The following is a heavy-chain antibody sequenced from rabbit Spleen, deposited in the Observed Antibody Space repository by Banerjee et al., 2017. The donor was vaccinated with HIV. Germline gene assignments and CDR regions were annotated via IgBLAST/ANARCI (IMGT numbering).Heavy chain of an antibody. V-gene: IGHV1S40*01. J-gene: IGHJ6*01. Sequence: QSLEESGGDLVKPGASLTLTCTASGVSFSSNSYMCWVRQAPGKGLEWIGCIDAGSSGFTYFATWAKGRFTCSKTSSTTVTLQMTRLTAADTATYFCARDTSSSFSSYGMDLWGQGTLVTVS. CDR1: GVSFSSNSY. D-gene: IGHD1-1*01. CDR3: ARDTSSSFSSYGMDL. CDR2: IDAGSSGFT.